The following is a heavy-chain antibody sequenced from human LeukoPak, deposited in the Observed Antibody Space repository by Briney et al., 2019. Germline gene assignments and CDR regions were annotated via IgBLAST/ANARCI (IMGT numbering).Heavy chain of an antibody. V-gene: IGHV3-7*01. CDR2: INQDGSEK. D-gene: IGHD6-19*01. J-gene: IGHJ6*03. CDR1: RFTFSNYL. CDR3: ARERQWLVVYYYMDV. Sequence: PGGSLRLSCSASRFTFSNYLMSWVRQAPGRGLEWVANINQDGSEKYYVDSVKGRFTISRDNAKNSLYLQMNSLRAEDTAVYYCARERQWLVVYYYMDVWGKGTTVTVSS.